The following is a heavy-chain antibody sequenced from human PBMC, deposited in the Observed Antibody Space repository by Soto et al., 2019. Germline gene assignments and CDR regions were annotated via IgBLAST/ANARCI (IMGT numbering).Heavy chain of an antibody. CDR3: SNNVV. J-gene: IGHJ4*02. V-gene: IGHV3-73*01. CDR1: GFAFNDSA. Sequence: DAQVFQSGGGLVQPGGSLKLSCAASGFAFNDSAMHWVRQASGKGLEWVARVRSKTNNYATAYPVSVRGRSTVSRDDSMGTTYPQMNSLKTEDTAMYYCSNNVVWSQRVLVTVSS. CDR2: VRSKTNNYAT.